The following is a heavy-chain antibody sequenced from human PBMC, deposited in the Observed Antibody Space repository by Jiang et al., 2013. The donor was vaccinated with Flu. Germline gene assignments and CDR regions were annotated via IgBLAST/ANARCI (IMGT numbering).Heavy chain of an antibody. D-gene: IGHD2-2*01. J-gene: IGHJ4*02. V-gene: IGHV4-30-2*04. Sequence: SLRSRVTISVDTSRNEFSLILTSVTAADTAVYFCARVRRGTAVGLDYWGQGALVTVSS. CDR3: ARVRRGTAVGLDY.